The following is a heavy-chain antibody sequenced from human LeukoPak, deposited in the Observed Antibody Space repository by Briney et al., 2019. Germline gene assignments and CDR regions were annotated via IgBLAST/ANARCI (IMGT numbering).Heavy chain of an antibody. CDR2: INSDGSST. CDR1: GFTFSSYW. V-gene: IGHV3-74*01. Sequence: GGSLRLSCAASGFTFSSYWMHWVRQAPGRGLVWVSRINSDGSSTSYADSAKGRFTISRDNAKNTLYLQMNSLRAEDTAVYYCARVLYYYDSSGYYYFPFDYWGQRTLVTVSS. CDR3: ARVLYYYDSSGYYYFPFDY. D-gene: IGHD3-22*01. J-gene: IGHJ4*02.